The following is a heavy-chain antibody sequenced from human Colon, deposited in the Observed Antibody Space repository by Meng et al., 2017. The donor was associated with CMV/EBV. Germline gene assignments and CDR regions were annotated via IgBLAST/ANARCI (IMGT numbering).Heavy chain of an antibody. J-gene: IGHJ4*02. D-gene: IGHD6-25*01. Sequence: GGSLRLSCTLSGFTIHSHGMHWVRQAPGKGLEWVATISSDGSQKHFADSVKGRFTISRDNSKNMQFLDMNSLRDDDTAVYFCATGGGTEAAAAGVFDFWGPGTLVTVSS. V-gene: IGHV3-33*01. CDR2: ISSDGSQK. CDR3: ATGGGTEAAAAGVFDF. CDR1: GFTIHSHG.